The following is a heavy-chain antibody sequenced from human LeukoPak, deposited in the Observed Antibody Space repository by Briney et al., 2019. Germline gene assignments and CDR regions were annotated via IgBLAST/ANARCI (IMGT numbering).Heavy chain of an antibody. CDR1: GGSFSGYY. V-gene: IGHV4-34*01. D-gene: IGHD1-26*01. J-gene: IGHJ3*02. CDR2: INHSGST. Sequence: SETLSLTCAVYGGSFSGYYWSWIRQPPGKGLEWIGEINHSGSTNYNPSLKSRVTISVDTSKNQFSLKLSSVTAADTAVYYCATVGATYLDAFDIWGQGTMVTVSS. CDR3: ATVGATYLDAFDI.